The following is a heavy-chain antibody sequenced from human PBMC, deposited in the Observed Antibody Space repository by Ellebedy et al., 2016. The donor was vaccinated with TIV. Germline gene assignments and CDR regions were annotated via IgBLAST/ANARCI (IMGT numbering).Heavy chain of an antibody. J-gene: IGHJ4*02. Sequence: PGGSLRLSCAASGFTFSSYAMHRVRQAPGKGLEWVAVISYDGSNKYYADSVKGRFTISRDNSKNTLYLQMNSLRAEDTAVYYCARGSTRWKLFDYWGQGTLVTVSS. CDR3: ARGSTRWKLFDY. D-gene: IGHD1-1*01. CDR1: GFTFSSYA. V-gene: IGHV3-30-3*01. CDR2: ISYDGSNK.